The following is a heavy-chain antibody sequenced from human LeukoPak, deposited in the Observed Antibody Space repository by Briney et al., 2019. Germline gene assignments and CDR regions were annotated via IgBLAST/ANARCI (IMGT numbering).Heavy chain of an antibody. Sequence: GGSLRLSCAASGFTFDDYGMSWVRQAPGKGLEWVSGINWNGGSTGYADSVKGRFTISRDNAKNSLYLQMNSLRAEDTALYYCARELARTTGTGYYYYYMDVWGKGTTVTVSS. CDR3: ARELARTTGTGYYYYYMDV. V-gene: IGHV3-20*04. J-gene: IGHJ6*03. D-gene: IGHD1-1*01. CDR1: GFTFDDYG. CDR2: INWNGGST.